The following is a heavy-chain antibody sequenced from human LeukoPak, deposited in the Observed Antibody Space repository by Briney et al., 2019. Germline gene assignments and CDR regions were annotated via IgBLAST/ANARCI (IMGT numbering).Heavy chain of an antibody. V-gene: IGHV4-61*02. J-gene: IGHJ4*02. D-gene: IGHD3-16*01. Sequence: SETLSLTCTVSGGSISSGSYYWSWIRQPAGKGLEWIGRIYTSGSTNYNPSLKSRVTISVDTSKNQFSLKLSSVTAADTAVYYCAGAPGGYLDYWGQGTLVTVSS. CDR3: AGAPGGYLDY. CDR1: GGSISSGSYY. CDR2: IYTSGST.